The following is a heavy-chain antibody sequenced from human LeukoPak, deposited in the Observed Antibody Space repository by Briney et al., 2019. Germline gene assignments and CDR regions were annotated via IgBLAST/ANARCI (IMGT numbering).Heavy chain of an antibody. D-gene: IGHD3-3*01. Sequence: PGGSLRLSCAASGFTFSSYWMSWVRQAPGKGLEWVANIKQDGSEKYYVDSVKGRFTISRDNAKNSLYLQMNSLRAEDTAVYYCARLTYYDFWSGYSNWGQGTLVTVSS. CDR2: IKQDGSEK. V-gene: IGHV3-7*01. CDR1: GFTFSSYW. CDR3: ARLTYYDFWSGYSN. J-gene: IGHJ4*02.